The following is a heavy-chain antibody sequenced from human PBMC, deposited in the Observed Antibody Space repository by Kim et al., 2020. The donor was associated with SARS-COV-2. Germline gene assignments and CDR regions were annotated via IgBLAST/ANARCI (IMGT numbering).Heavy chain of an antibody. D-gene: IGHD5-18*01. CDR1: GYTFTSYA. J-gene: IGHJ6*02. CDR3: ARDRAEFELWLLKYYYYYGMDV. V-gene: IGHV1-3*01. CDR2: INAGNGNT. Sequence: ASVKVSCKASGYTFTSYAMHWVRQAPGQRLEWMGWINAGNGNTKYSQKFQGRVTITRDTSASTAYMELSSLRSEDTAVYYCARDRAEFELWLLKYYYYYGMDVWGQGTTVTVSS.